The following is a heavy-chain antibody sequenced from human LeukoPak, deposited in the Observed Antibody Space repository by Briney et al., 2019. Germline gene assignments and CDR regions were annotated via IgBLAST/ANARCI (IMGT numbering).Heavy chain of an antibody. D-gene: IGHD6-19*01. J-gene: IGHJ4*02. Sequence: PSQTLSLTCAVSGDSISSATHYWSWIRQPAGKGLEWIGRIYSSGSTNYNPSLKSRVTISVDTSKNHFSLNLSSVTAADTAVYYCARAVSGYYFDYWGQGTLVAVSS. V-gene: IGHV4-61*02. CDR2: IYSSGST. CDR1: GDSISSATHY. CDR3: ARAVSGYYFDY.